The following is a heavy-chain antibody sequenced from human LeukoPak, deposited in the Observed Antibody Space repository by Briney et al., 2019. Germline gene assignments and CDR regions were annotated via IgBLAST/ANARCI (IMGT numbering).Heavy chain of an antibody. V-gene: IGHV1-46*02. CDR3: ARQGGYSNAIGMGY. CDR1: GYTFNNHY. J-gene: IGHJ4*02. Sequence: ASVKVSCKASGYTFNNHYIYWVRQAPGQGLEWMGMINPSGGSRSYAQKFQGRVTMTRDTSTSTVYMGLSSLRSEDTAVYYCARQGGYSNAIGMGYWGQGTLVIVSS. CDR2: INPSGGSR. D-gene: IGHD5-12*01.